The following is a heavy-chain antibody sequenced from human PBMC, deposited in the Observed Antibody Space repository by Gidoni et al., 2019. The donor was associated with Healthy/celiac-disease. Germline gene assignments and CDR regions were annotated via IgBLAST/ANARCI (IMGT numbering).Heavy chain of an antibody. Sequence: QVQLVESGGGVVQPGRCLRRSCAASGFTFSSYGMHWVRQAPGKGLEWVAVIWYDGSNKYYADSVKGRFTISRDNSKNTLYLQMNSLRAEDTAVYYCARTHYGGLMPFDIWGQGTMVTVFS. CDR3: ARTHYGGLMPFDI. CDR2: IWYDGSNK. J-gene: IGHJ3*02. D-gene: IGHD4-17*01. V-gene: IGHV3-33*01. CDR1: GFTFSSYG.